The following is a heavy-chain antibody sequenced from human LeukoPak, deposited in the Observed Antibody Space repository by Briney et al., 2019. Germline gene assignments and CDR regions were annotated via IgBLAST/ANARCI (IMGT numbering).Heavy chain of an antibody. CDR3: AKDGCPSCYFVYYYYGMDV. CDR2: ISGSGGIA. D-gene: IGHD2-2*01. V-gene: IGHV3-23*01. CDR1: GLTFSTSA. J-gene: IGHJ6*02. Sequence: PGGSLRLSCAASGLTFSTSAMSWVRQAPGKGLEWVSCISGSGGIAYYADSVKGRSTISRDNSNNTLSLQMSGLRVEDTAVYYCAKDGCPSCYFVYYYYGMDVWGQGTTVTVSS.